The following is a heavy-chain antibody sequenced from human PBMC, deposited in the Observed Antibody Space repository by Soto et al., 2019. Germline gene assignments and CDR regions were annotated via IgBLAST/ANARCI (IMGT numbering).Heavy chain of an antibody. Sequence: QVQLQESGPGLVKPSETLSLTCTVSGGSISTYYWSWIRQPAGKGLEWIGRIYANGNTDYNPSLKGRVTVSIDTSKNQFSLKLSSVTAADTAVYYCARGAGPPWFDPWGQGTLVTVSS. V-gene: IGHV4-4*07. CDR2: IYANGNT. CDR3: ARGAGPPWFDP. J-gene: IGHJ5*02. CDR1: GGSISTYY.